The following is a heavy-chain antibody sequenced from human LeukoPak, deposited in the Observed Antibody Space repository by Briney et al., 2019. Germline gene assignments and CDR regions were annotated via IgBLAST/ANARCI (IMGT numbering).Heavy chain of an antibody. J-gene: IGHJ6*02. D-gene: IGHD5-18*01. V-gene: IGHV3-23*01. CDR3: AKNKGYSYGSSYGMDV. CDR2: ISGSGGST. CDR1: GFTFSSYA. Sequence: GGSLRLSCAASGFTFSSYAMSWVRQAPGKGLEWVSAISGSGGSTYYADSVTGRFTISRDNSKNTLYLQLNSLRADDAAVYYCAKNKGYSYGSSYGMDVWGQGTMVTVSS.